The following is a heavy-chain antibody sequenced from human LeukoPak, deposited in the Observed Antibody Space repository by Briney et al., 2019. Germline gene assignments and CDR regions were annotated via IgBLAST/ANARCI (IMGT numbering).Heavy chain of an antibody. Sequence: KSSETLSLTCAVYGGSFSGYYWSWIRQPPGKGLEWIGEINHSGSTNYNPSLKSRVTISVDTSKNQFSLKLSSMTAADTAVYYCARFLIASWYYYYGMDVWGQGTTVTVSS. V-gene: IGHV4-34*01. J-gene: IGHJ6*02. CDR1: GGSFSGYY. CDR3: ARFLIASWYYYYGMDV. CDR2: INHSGST. D-gene: IGHD2/OR15-2a*01.